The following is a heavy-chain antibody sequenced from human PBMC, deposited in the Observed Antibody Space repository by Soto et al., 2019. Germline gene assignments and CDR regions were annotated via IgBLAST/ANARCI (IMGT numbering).Heavy chain of an antibody. V-gene: IGHV1-69*13. CDR3: ARGYSSGWYESYDY. D-gene: IGHD6-19*01. J-gene: IGHJ4*02. CDR1: GGTFSSYA. CDR2: IIPIFGTA. Sequence: GASVKVSCRASGGTFSSYAISWVRQAPGQGLEWMGGIIPIFGTANYAQKFQGRVTITADESTSTAYMELSSLRSEDTAVYYCARGYSSGWYESYDYWGQGTLVTVSS.